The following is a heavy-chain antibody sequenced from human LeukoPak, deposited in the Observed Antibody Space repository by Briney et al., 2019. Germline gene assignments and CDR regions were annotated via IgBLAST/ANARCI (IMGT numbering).Heavy chain of an antibody. CDR2: IKQDGSEK. V-gene: IGHV3-7*01. CDR3: ARMGYSGYDVFDY. Sequence: GGSLRLSCAASGFTFSSYWMSWVRQAPGKGLEWVANIKQDGSEKYYVDSVKGRFTISRDNAKDSLYLQMNSLRAEDTAVYYCARMGYSGYDVFDYWGQGTLVTVSS. CDR1: GFTFSSYW. J-gene: IGHJ4*02. D-gene: IGHD5-12*01.